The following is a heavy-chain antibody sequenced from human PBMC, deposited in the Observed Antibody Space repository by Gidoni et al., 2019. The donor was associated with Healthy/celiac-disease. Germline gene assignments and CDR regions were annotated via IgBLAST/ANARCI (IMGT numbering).Heavy chain of an antibody. CDR1: GYTFTRYD. CDR2: MNPKSGNT. CDR3: ASRHI. V-gene: IGHV1-8*01. Sequence: QVQLVQSGAEVKKPGAAVKVSCKASGYTFTRYDINWVRQATGQELEWIGWMNPKSGNTSDAQKFKGRVTMTRISSISTAYIERGSLRSCDTAVYYGASRHIWGQGTMVTVSS. J-gene: IGHJ3*02.